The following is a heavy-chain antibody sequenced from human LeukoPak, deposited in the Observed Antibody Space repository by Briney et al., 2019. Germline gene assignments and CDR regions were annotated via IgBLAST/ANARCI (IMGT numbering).Heavy chain of an antibody. CDR3: ARDLYYDSSGYYGFDY. D-gene: IGHD3-22*01. CDR1: GFTFSSYS. V-gene: IGHV3-21*01. CDR2: ISSSSSYI. J-gene: IGHJ4*02. Sequence: PGGSLGLSCAASGFTFSSYSMNWVRQAPGKGLEWVSSISSSSSYIYYADSVKGRFTISRDNAKNSLYLQMNSLRAEDTAVYYCARDLYYDSSGYYGFDYWGQGTLVTVSS.